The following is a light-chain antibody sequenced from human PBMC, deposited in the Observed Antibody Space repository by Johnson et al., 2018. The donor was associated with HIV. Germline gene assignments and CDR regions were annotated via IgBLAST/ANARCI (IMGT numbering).Light chain of an antibody. CDR2: ETN. J-gene: IGLJ1*01. CDR1: SSNIGNNY. CDR3: GTWDSSLSAHFV. Sequence: QSVLTQPPSVSAAPGQKVTISCSGSSSNIGNNYVSWYQQLPGTAPKLLIYETNKRPSGIPDRFSASKSGTSATLVITGLQTGDEADYYCGTWDSSLSAHFVFGTGTRVSV. V-gene: IGLV1-51*02.